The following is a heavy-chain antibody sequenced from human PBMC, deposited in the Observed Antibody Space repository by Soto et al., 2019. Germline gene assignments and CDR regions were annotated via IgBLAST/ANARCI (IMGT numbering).Heavy chain of an antibody. CDR3: ARDSYRSLFDS. V-gene: IGHV3-21*02. CDR1: GFTLSSFS. J-gene: IGHJ5*01. D-gene: IGHD6-19*01. CDR2: ITTGNDYI. Sequence: EVQLVESGGGLVKPGGSLRLSCVGSGFTLSSFSMSWVRQTPGKGLEWVSSITTGNDYISYADSVKGRFTISRDNAKNSLFRRMNSLRADDTALYFCARDSYRSLFDSWGQGTLVTVSS.